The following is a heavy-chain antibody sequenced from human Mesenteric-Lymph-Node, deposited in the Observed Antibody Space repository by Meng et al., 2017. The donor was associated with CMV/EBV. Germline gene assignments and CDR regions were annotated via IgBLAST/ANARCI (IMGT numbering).Heavy chain of an antibody. Sequence: SETLSLTCTVSGSSISAGFYWGWIRQPPGKGLEWIGTVYHNGSTYYNPSLRSRVTISVDTSKNQFSLKLSSVSAADTAVYYCARRSGYYSGSGRDYYFDYWGQGNLVTVSS. V-gene: IGHV4-38-2*02. CDR2: VYHNGST. CDR1: GSSISAGFY. CDR3: ARRSGYYSGSGRDYYFDY. D-gene: IGHD3-10*01. J-gene: IGHJ4*02.